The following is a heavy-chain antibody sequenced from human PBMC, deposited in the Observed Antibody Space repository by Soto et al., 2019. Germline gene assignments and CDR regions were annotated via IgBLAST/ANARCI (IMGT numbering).Heavy chain of an antibody. J-gene: IGHJ4*02. CDR3: ARHNYGSGSTYIHY. CDR1: GGSISSYY. Sequence: SETLSLTCTVSGGSISSYYWSWIRQPPGKGLEWIGYIYYSGSTNYNPSLKSRVTISVDTSKNQFSLKLNSMTAADTAVYYCARHNYGSGSTYIHYWGPGTLVTVSS. D-gene: IGHD3-10*01. V-gene: IGHV4-59*08. CDR2: IYYSGST.